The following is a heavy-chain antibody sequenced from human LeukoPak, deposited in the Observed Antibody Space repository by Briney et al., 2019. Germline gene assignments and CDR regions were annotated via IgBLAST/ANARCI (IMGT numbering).Heavy chain of an antibody. J-gene: IGHJ4*02. CDR1: GYTFTSYN. Sequence: ASVKVSCKASGYTFTSYNMHWVRQATGQGLEWMGIINPSGGSTNYAQKFQGRVTMTRDTSTSTVYMELSSLRSEDTAVYYCAKDLYHRYYHNSGHAFDYWGQGTLVTVSS. CDR2: INPSGGST. CDR3: AKDLYHRYYHNSGHAFDY. V-gene: IGHV1-46*01. D-gene: IGHD3-22*01.